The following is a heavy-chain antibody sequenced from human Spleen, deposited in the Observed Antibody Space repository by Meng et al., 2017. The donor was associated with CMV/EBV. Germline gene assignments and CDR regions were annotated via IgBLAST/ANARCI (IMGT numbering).Heavy chain of an antibody. CDR1: GYTFTGYY. J-gene: IGHJ4*02. V-gene: IGHV1-2*02. CDR2: INPNSDGT. D-gene: IGHD2-8*01. Sequence: ASVKVSCKASGYTFTGYYMHWVRQAPGQGLEWMGWINPNSDGTNYGQKFQGRVTMTRDTSITTAYMELSSLRSDDTAVYFCARDRGKNRLMLYAGDYWGQGTLVTSPQ. CDR3: ARDRGKNRLMLYAGDY.